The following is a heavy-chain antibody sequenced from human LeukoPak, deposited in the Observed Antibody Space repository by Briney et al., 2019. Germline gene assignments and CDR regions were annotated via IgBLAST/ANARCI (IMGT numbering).Heavy chain of an antibody. D-gene: IGHD2-21*02. CDR3: ARDSAVVTFYYYYMDV. CDR1: GYTFTSYG. CDR2: ISAYNGNT. Sequence: GASVTVSCTASGYTFTSYGISWVRQAPGQGLEWMGWISAYNGNTNYAQKLQGRVTMTTDTSTSTAYMELRSLRSDDTSVYYCARDSAVVTFYYYYMDVWGKGTTVTVSS. J-gene: IGHJ6*03. V-gene: IGHV1-18*01.